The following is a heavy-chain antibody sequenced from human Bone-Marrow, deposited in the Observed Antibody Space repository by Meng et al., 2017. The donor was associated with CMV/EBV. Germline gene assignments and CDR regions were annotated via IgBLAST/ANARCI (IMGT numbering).Heavy chain of an antibody. CDR2: ISYDGSNK. V-gene: IGHV3-30-3*02. Sequence: GESLKISCAASGFTFSSYARHWVRQAPGKGLQWVTVISYDGSNKYYTDSVKGRFTISRDNSKKTLFLQMNSLRTEDTAVYYCAKTDGRDVIVVVPAAPDYWGQGTLVTVSS. CDR3: AKTDGRDVIVVVPAAPDY. CDR1: GFTFSSYA. J-gene: IGHJ4*02. D-gene: IGHD2-2*01.